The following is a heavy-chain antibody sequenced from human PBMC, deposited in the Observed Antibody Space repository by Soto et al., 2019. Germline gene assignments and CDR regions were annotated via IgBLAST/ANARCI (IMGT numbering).Heavy chain of an antibody. CDR2: INPNSGGT. V-gene: IGHV1-2*02. Sequence: ASVKVSCKASGYTFTSYGISWVRQAPGQGLEWMGWINPNSGGTNYAQKFQGRVTMTRDTSISTAYMELSRLRSDDTAMYYCARTYISGWTESWYFDLWGRGTLVTVS. CDR3: ARTYISGWTESWYFDL. J-gene: IGHJ2*01. D-gene: IGHD6-19*01. CDR1: GYTFTSYG.